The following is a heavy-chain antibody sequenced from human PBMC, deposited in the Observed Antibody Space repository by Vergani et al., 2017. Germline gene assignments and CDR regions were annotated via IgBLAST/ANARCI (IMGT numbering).Heavy chain of an antibody. CDR1: GGSISSYY. J-gene: IGHJ4*02. CDR3: ARDYCSSISCFLDY. Sequence: QVQLQESGPGLVKPSETLSLTCTVSGGSISSYYWSWIRQPAGKGLEWIGRIYTSGSTNYNPSLKSRVTMSVDTSKNQFSLKLSSVTAADTAVYYCARDYCSSISCFLDYWGQGTLVTVSS. V-gene: IGHV4-4*07. CDR2: IYTSGST. D-gene: IGHD2-2*01.